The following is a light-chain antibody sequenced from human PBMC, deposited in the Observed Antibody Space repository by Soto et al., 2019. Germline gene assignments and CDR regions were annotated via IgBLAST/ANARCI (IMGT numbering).Light chain of an antibody. Sequence: EIVLTQSPATLSLSPGERATLSCRASQTVSNYLAWYQQKPGQAPRLLIYDASIRATGIPARFSGSGSGTDLTLTIRRLEPEDFAVYYCQQRSNWPPLTFGQGTRLEIE. J-gene: IGKJ5*01. CDR3: QQRSNWPPLT. V-gene: IGKV3-11*01. CDR1: QTVSNY. CDR2: DAS.